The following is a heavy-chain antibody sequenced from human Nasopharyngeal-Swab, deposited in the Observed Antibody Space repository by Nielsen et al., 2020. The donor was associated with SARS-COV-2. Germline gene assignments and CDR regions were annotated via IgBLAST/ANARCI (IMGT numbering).Heavy chain of an antibody. CDR1: GYSFTSYW. J-gene: IGHJ4*02. Sequence: KVSCKGSGYSFTSYWIGWVRQMPGKGLEWMGIIYPGDSDTRYSPSFQGQVTISADKSISTAYLQWSSLKASDTAIYYCARLAGEDDFWSGYSDYYFDYWGQGTLVTVSS. CDR3: ARLAGEDDFWSGYSDYYFDY. CDR2: IYPGDSDT. D-gene: IGHD3-3*01. V-gene: IGHV5-51*01.